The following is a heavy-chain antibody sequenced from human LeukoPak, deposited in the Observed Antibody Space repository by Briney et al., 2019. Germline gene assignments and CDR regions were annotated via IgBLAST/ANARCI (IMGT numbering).Heavy chain of an antibody. CDR2: ISGSGGST. Sequence: GGSLRLSCAASGFTFSSYAMSWVRQAPGKGLEWVSAISGSGGSTHYADSLKGRFTISRDNSKNTLYLQMNSLRAEDTAVYYCAKSAKGYDFWSGYGFDYWGQGTLVTVSS. D-gene: IGHD3-3*01. J-gene: IGHJ4*02. CDR3: AKSAKGYDFWSGYGFDY. CDR1: GFTFSSYA. V-gene: IGHV3-23*01.